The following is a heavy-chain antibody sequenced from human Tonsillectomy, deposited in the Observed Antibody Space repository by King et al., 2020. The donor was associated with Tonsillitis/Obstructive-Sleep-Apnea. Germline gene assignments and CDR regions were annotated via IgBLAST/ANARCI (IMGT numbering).Heavy chain of an antibody. CDR3: ARGSGYEYYFDS. J-gene: IGHJ4*02. CDR2: IYYSGST. CDR1: GGSVSSGSYY. Sequence: QLQESGPGLVKPSETLSLTCTVSGGSVSSGSYYWSWIRQPPGKGLEWIGYIYYSGSTNYNPSLKSRVTISVDTSKNQFSLKLSSVTAADTAVYYCARGSGYEYYFDSWGQGTLVTVSS. V-gene: IGHV4-61*01. D-gene: IGHD5-12*01.